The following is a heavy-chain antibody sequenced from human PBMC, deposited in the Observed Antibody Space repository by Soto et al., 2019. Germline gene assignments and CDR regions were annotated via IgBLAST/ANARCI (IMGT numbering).Heavy chain of an antibody. CDR1: GGTFSSYA. D-gene: IGHD2-15*01. CDR3: ARGEDCSGGSCYPQFFDP. V-gene: IGHV1-69*01. Sequence: QVQLVQSGAEVKKPGSSVKVSCKASGGTFSSYAISWVRQAPGQGLEWMGGIIPIFGTANYAQKFQGRVTITADESKSTAHMELRSLRSEDTAVYYCARGEDCSGGSCYPQFFDPWGQGTLVTVSS. CDR2: IIPIFGTA. J-gene: IGHJ5*02.